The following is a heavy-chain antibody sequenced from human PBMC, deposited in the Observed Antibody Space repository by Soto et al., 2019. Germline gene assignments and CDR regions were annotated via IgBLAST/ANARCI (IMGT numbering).Heavy chain of an antibody. CDR3: ARHMGDAMDV. J-gene: IGHJ6*02. V-gene: IGHV3-74*01. CDR2: ITGDGRYT. CDR1: AFTFNRFW. Sequence: VQLVESGGGLVQPGGSLRLSCAASAFTFNRFWMHWVRLVPGKGLVWVSRITGDGRYTSYADSVKGRFTISRDNANNTLYLQMNSLRVEDTAVYYCARHMGDAMDVWGQGNTVTVSS.